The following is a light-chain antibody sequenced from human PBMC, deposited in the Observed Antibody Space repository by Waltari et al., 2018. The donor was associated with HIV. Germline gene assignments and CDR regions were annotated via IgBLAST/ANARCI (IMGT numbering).Light chain of an antibody. Sequence: QSVVTQPPSASGTPGQRVTISCSGSDYNIGSNYVYWYQDLPGTAPKLLIYKNNQRSSGVPDRFSGSKSDTSASLAISGLRSEDEADYYCASWDDNLNSWVFGGGTKLTVL. J-gene: IGLJ3*02. V-gene: IGLV1-47*01. CDR1: DYNIGSNY. CDR2: KNN. CDR3: ASWDDNLNSWV.